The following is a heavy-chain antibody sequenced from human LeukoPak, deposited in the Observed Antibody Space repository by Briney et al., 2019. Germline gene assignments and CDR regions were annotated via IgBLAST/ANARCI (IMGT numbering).Heavy chain of an antibody. J-gene: IGHJ6*03. V-gene: IGHV4-59*01. CDR3: ARVSLTFCTNGVCYIPYYYYYMDV. Sequence: PSETLSLTCTVSGGSISSYYWSWIRQPPGKGLEWIGYIYYSGSTNYNPSLKSRVTISVDTSKNQFSLKLSSVTAADTAVYYCARVSLTFCTNGVCYIPYYYYYMDVWGKGTTVTVSS. D-gene: IGHD2-8*01. CDR2: IYYSGST. CDR1: GGSISSYY.